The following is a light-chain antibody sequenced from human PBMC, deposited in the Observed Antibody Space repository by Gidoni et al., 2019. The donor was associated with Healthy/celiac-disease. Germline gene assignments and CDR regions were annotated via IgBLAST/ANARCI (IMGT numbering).Light chain of an antibody. CDR3: QQRSNWSWT. CDR1: QSVSSY. V-gene: IGKV3-11*01. Sequence: EIVLTQSAATLSLSPGERATLSCRASQSVSSYLAWYQQKPGQAPRLLIHDASNRATGIPARFSGSGSGTDFTLTISSLEPEDFAVYYCQQRSNWSWTFGQGTKVEIK. J-gene: IGKJ1*01. CDR2: DAS.